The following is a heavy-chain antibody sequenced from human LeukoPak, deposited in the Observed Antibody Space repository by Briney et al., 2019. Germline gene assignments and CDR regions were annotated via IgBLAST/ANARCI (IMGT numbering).Heavy chain of an antibody. CDR3: ARADEELLWFGELLWRWFDP. CDR2: INPNSGGT. D-gene: IGHD3-10*01. V-gene: IGHV1-2*02. Sequence: ASVKVSFKASGYTFTGYYMHWVRQAPGQGLEWMGWINPNSGGTDYAQEFQGRVTMTRDTSISTAYMELSRLRSDDTAVYYCARADEELLWFGELLWRWFDPWGQGTLVTVSS. CDR1: GYTFTGYY. J-gene: IGHJ5*02.